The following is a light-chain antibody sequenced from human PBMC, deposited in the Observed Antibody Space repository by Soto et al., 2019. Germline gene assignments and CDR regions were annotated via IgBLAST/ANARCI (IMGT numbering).Light chain of an antibody. CDR3: ISYTNTTTLV. CDR1: SSDVGAYNL. V-gene: IGLV2-14*02. Sequence: QSALTQPASVSGSPGQSITISCTGTSSDVGAYNLVSWYQHHPGRAPKLFIFDVSDRPSGVSNRFSGSKSGNTASLTISGLQAEDEAFYYCISYTNTTTLVFGGGTKVTVL. J-gene: IGLJ3*02. CDR2: DVS.